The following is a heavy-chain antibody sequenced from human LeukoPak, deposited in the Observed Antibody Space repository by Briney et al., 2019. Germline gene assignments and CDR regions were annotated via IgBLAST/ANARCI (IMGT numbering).Heavy chain of an antibody. V-gene: IGHV4-39*07. D-gene: IGHD6-19*01. CDR3: ARASGDY. CDR2: ISYSGRT. J-gene: IGHJ4*02. CDR1: GDSISGSSYY. Sequence: SETLSLTCTVSGDSISGSSYYWTWVRQPPGKGLEWVASISYSGRTYYKPSLKSRVTISVDTSKNQLSLKLSSVTAADTAVYYCARASGDYWGRGTLVTVSS.